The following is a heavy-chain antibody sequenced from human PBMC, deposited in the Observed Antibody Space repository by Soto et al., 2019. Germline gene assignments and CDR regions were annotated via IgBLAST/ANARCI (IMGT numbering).Heavy chain of an antibody. CDR1: GYTFSAYY. D-gene: IGHD2-15*01. J-gene: IGHJ4*01. CDR2: ISPSNEIT. V-gene: IGHV1-2*02. Sequence: AAGKVSCNTSGYTFSAYYVDWARRAPGRGVQWVGWISPSNEITTFSEFFQGRRTMTRDKSTNTVDMELNRLTSDDTAVYYCMRGGWVFYSIGYWG. CDR3: MRGGWVFYSIGY.